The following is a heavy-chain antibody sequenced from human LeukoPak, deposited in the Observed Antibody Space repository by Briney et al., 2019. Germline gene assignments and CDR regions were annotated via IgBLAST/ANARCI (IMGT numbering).Heavy chain of an antibody. J-gene: IGHJ3*02. Sequence: GGSLRLSCAASGFTFSSYAMSWVRQAPGKGLEWVSAISGSGGSTYYADSVKGRFTISRDNSKNTLYLQMNSLRAKDTAVYYCAKDQIQDTAMVTLGAFDIWGQGTMVTVSS. CDR2: ISGSGGST. V-gene: IGHV3-23*01. D-gene: IGHD5-18*01. CDR3: AKDQIQDTAMVTLGAFDI. CDR1: GFTFSSYA.